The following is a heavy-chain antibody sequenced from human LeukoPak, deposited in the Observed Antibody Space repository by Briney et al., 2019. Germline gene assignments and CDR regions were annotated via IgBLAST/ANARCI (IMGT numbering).Heavy chain of an antibody. Sequence: SEILSLTCAVYGGSFSGYYWSWIRQPPGKGLERIGEINHSGSTNYNPSLKSRVTISVDTSKNQFSLKLSSVTAADTAVYYCARGEWELGYWGQGTLVTVSS. CDR1: GGSFSGYY. D-gene: IGHD1-26*01. CDR2: INHSGST. CDR3: ARGEWELGY. J-gene: IGHJ4*02. V-gene: IGHV4-34*01.